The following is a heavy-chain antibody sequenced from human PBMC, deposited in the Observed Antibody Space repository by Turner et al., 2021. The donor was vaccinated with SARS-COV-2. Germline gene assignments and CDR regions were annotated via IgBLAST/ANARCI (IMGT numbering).Heavy chain of an antibody. V-gene: IGHV4-39*01. Sequence: QLPLQESGPGLVKPSDTLSLTCPVSGVSISSSSYNWGWIRQPPGKGLEWIGSIYYSGSTYYNPSLKSRVTISVDTSKNQFTVKLSSVTAADTAVYYCAIAPNYYYGMDVWGQGTTVTVSS. CDR1: GVSISSSSYN. CDR3: AIAPNYYYGMDV. J-gene: IGHJ6*02. CDR2: IYYSGST.